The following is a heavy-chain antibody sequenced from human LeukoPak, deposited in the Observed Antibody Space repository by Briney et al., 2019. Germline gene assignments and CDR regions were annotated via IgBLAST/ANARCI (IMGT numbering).Heavy chain of an antibody. D-gene: IGHD5-18*01. J-gene: IGHJ4*02. Sequence: GGSLRLSCAASGFTFSSYGMHWVRQAPGKGLEWVAVISYDGSNKYYADSVKGRFTISRDNSKNTLYLQMNSLRAEDTAVYYCAKDRRGYSYGYNVLDYWGQGTLVTVSS. CDR2: ISYDGSNK. CDR1: GFTFSSYG. V-gene: IGHV3-30*18. CDR3: AKDRRGYSYGYNVLDY.